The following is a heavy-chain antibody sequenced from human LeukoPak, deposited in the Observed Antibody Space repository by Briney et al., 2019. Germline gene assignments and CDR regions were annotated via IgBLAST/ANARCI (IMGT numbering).Heavy chain of an antibody. CDR2: INHSGST. V-gene: IGHV4-34*01. J-gene: IGHJ6*02. CDR1: GGSFSGYY. CDR3: ARGQVEAAAGIYGMDV. Sequence: SETLSLTCAVYGGSFSGYYWSWIRQPPGKGLEWIGEINHSGSTNYNPSLKSRVTISVDTSKNQFSLKLSSVTAADTAVYYCARGQVEAAAGIYGMDVWGQGTTVTVSS. D-gene: IGHD6-13*01.